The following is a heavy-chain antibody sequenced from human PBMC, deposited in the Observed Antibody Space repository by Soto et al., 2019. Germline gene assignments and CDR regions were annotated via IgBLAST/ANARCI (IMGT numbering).Heavy chain of an antibody. CDR2: ISTTSSHT. Sequence: GGSLRLSCAASGFTFSDFYMTWIRQAPGKGLEWISYISTTSSHTNYADSVKGRFTVSRDNANNSLYLEMNNLRGDDTAVYFCARDRDTYGHGFFDYWGRGALVTVSS. CDR3: ARDRDTYGHGFFDY. CDR1: GFTFSDFY. V-gene: IGHV3-11*05. J-gene: IGHJ4*02. D-gene: IGHD5-18*01.